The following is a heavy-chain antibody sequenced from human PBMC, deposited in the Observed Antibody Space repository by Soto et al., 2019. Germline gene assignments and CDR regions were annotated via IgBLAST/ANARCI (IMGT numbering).Heavy chain of an antibody. V-gene: IGHV4-31*03. D-gene: IGHD3-3*01. CDR2: IYYSGST. CDR1: GGSISSGGYY. CDR3: ARVIRFLEWPSRGFDP. J-gene: IGHJ5*02. Sequence: ASETLSLTCTVSGGSISSGGYYWSWIRQHPGKGLEWIGYIYYSGSTYYNPSLKSRVTISVDTSKNQFSLKLSSVTAADTAVYYCARVIRFLEWPSRGFDPWGQGTLVTVSS.